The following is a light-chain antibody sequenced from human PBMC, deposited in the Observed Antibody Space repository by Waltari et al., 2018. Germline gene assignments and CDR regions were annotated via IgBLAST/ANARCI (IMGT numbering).Light chain of an antibody. J-gene: IGKJ1*01. V-gene: IGKV3-20*01. CDR3: QHYLRLPVT. CDR1: QSVSSA. CDR2: GAS. Sequence: EIVLTQSPGTLSLSLGERATVACRASQSVSSALAWYQQKPGQAPRLLICGASTRATGIPDRFSGSGSGTDFSLTISRLEPDDFAVYYCQHYLRLPVTFGQGTTVEI.